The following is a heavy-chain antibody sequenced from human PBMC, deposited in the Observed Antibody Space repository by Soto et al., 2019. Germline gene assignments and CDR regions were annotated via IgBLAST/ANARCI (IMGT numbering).Heavy chain of an antibody. J-gene: IGHJ6*03. Sequence: GGSLRLSCAASGFTFSSYAMSWVRQAPGKGLEWVSAISGSGGSTYYADSVKGRFTISRDNSKNTLYLQMNSLRAEDTAVYYCAKDKSGYDYYYYYMDVWGKGTTVTVSS. CDR1: GFTFSSYA. CDR3: AKDKSGYDYYYYYMDV. CDR2: ISGSGGST. D-gene: IGHD5-12*01. V-gene: IGHV3-23*01.